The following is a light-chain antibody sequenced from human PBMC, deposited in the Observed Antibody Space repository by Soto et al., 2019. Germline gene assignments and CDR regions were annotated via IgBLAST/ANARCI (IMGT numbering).Light chain of an antibody. CDR2: ANS. J-gene: IGLJ2*01. Sequence: QAVVTQPPSVSGAPGQRVTISCTGSSSNIGAGYDVHWYQQLPGRSPKLLIYANSNRPSGVPDRFSGSKSGTSASLAITGLQAEDEADYYCQSYDSSPSGSRVFGGGTKVTVL. CDR3: QSYDSSPSGSRV. CDR1: SSNIGAGYD. V-gene: IGLV1-40*01.